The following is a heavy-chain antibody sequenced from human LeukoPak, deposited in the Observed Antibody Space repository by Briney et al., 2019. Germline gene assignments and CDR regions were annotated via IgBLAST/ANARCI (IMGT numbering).Heavy chain of an antibody. CDR1: GFTFRSYW. V-gene: IGHV3-74*01. Sequence: QPGGSLRLSCAASGFTFRSYWMHWVRQAPGKGLVWVSRIKSDGSSTSYADSVRGRFTISRDNAKNTLYLQMNSLRAEDTAAYYCARNGGVAAREYIDYWGQGTLVTVSS. D-gene: IGHD6-6*01. J-gene: IGHJ4*02. CDR2: IKSDGSST. CDR3: ARNGGVAAREYIDY.